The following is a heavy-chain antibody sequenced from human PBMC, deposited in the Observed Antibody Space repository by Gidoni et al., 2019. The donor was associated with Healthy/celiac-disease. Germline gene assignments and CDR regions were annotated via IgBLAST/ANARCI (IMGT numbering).Heavy chain of an antibody. CDR3: ARASGSDSSGYYYYYGMDV. D-gene: IGHD3-22*01. J-gene: IGHJ6*02. V-gene: IGHV3-48*03. CDR1: GFTFSSYE. Sequence: EVQLVESGGGLVQPGGSRRLSWAASGFTFSSYEMNWVRQAPGKGLEWVSYISSSCSTIYYADSVTGRFTISRDNANNSLYLQMNSLRAEDTAVYYCARASGSDSSGYYYYYGMDVWGQGTTVTVSS. CDR2: ISSSCSTI.